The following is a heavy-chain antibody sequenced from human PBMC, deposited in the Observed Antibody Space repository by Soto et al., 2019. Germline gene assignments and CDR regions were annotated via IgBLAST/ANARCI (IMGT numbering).Heavy chain of an antibody. CDR3: AREWQVATIHVSWFDP. D-gene: IGHD5-12*01. CDR2: ISSSSSTI. V-gene: IGHV3-48*02. J-gene: IGHJ5*02. Sequence: EVQLVESGGGLVQPGGSLRLSCAASGFTFSSYSMNWVRQAPGKGLEWVSYISSSSSTIYYADSVKGRFTISRDNAKNSLYLQMNSLRDEDTAVYYCAREWQVATIHVSWFDPWGQGTLVTVSS. CDR1: GFTFSSYS.